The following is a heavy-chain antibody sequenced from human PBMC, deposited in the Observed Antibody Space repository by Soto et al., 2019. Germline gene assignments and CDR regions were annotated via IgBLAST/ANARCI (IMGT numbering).Heavy chain of an antibody. Sequence: PGGSLRLSCAASGFTFSSYAMHWVRQAPGKGLEWVAVISYDGSNKYYADSVKGRFTISRDKAENSLYLQMNSLRDEDTAVYYCAREPYGSGSYYFASWGQGTLVTVSS. CDR3: AREPYGSGSYYFAS. V-gene: IGHV3-30-3*01. CDR1: GFTFSSYA. D-gene: IGHD3-10*01. J-gene: IGHJ4*02. CDR2: ISYDGSNK.